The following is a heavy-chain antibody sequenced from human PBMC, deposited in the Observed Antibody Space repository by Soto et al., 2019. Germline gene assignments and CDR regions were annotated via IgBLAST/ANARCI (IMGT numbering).Heavy chain of an antibody. V-gene: IGHV1-18*01. CDR2: ISAYNGNT. CDR1: GYTFTSYG. Sequence: ASVKVSCKASGYTFTSYGISWVRQAPGQGLEWMGWISAYNGNTNYAQKLQGRVTMTTDTSTSTAYMELRSLRPDDTAVYYCARENYYGSGSYYRHYYYYGMDVWGQGTTVTVSS. CDR3: ARENYYGSGSYYRHYYYYGMDV. J-gene: IGHJ6*02. D-gene: IGHD3-10*01.